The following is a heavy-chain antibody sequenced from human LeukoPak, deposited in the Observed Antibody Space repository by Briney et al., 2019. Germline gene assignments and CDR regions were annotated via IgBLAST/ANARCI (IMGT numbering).Heavy chain of an antibody. CDR1: GGSISSYY. CDR3: ARGSEDYYDSSGYFLFDY. CDR2: IYYSGST. Sequence: SETLSLTCTVSGGSISSYYWSWIRQPPGKGLEWIGYIYYSGSTNYNPSLKSRVTISVDTSKNQFSLKLSSVTAADTAVYYCARGSEDYYDSSGYFLFDYWGQGTLVTVSS. J-gene: IGHJ4*02. D-gene: IGHD3-22*01. V-gene: IGHV4-59*01.